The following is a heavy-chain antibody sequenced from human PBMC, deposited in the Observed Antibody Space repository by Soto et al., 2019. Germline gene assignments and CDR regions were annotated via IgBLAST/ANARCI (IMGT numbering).Heavy chain of an antibody. D-gene: IGHD3-3*01. Sequence: PTLSLPCVISGDSVSSNSAGWNWSRQTPSRGVEWMGRTYYRSKWYNEDAVSVKSRITINPDPSSHQISLQLISVTPEATAVYYCARHIDFGYWGRGTQVTVSS. CDR3: ARHIDFGY. J-gene: IGHJ4*02. CDR1: GDSVSSNSAG. V-gene: IGHV6-1*01. CDR2: TYYRSKWYN.